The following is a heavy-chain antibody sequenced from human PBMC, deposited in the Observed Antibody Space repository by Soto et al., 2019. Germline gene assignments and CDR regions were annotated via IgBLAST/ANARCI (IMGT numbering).Heavy chain of an antibody. CDR1: GLNFRGSV. J-gene: IGHJ4*02. CDR3: SSRDCSGTACQPPR. D-gene: IGHD2-15*01. Sequence: EVQLVESGGGLVQPGGSLKLSCAASGLNFRGSVIHWVRQASGKGLEWLARVGMRSNSYAPAYAASVTGRVTFSRDDSQNMAYLQMNRPKIGEPAIYGCSSRDCSGTACQPPRWGLGTVVTVSS. CDR2: VGMRSNSYAP. V-gene: IGHV3-73*02.